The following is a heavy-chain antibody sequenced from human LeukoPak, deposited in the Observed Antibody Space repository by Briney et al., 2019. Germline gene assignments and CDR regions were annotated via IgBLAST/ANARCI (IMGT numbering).Heavy chain of an antibody. CDR2: IYISGST. CDR3: ARGSLLYSSGWYSLNFDY. Sequence: SETLSLTCTVSGASISSASYYWSWIRQPAGKGLEWIGRIYISGSTNYNPSLKSRVTISVDTSKNQFSLKLSSVTAADTAVYYCARGSLLYSSGWYSLNFDYWGQGTLVTVSS. J-gene: IGHJ4*02. CDR1: GASISSASYY. D-gene: IGHD6-19*01. V-gene: IGHV4-61*02.